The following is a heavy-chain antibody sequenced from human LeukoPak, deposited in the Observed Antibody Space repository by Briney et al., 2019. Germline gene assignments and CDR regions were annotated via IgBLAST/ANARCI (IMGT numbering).Heavy chain of an antibody. V-gene: IGHV4-39*07. J-gene: IGHJ5*02. Sequence: SETLSLTCTVSGGSISSSSYYWGWIRQPPGKGLEWIGSIYYSGSTYYNPSLKSRVTISVDTSKNQFSLKLSSVTAADTAVYYCARDMVRGVMYGGYNWFDPWGQGTLVTVSS. D-gene: IGHD3-10*01. CDR2: IYYSGST. CDR1: GGSISSSSYY. CDR3: ARDMVRGVMYGGYNWFDP.